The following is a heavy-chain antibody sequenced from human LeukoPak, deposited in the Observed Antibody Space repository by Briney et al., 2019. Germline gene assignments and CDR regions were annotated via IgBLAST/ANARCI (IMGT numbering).Heavy chain of an antibody. CDR1: GFTFDDYA. CDR2: ISWNSGSI. J-gene: IGHJ5*02. Sequence: GGSLRLSCAASGFTFDDYAMHWVRQAPGKGLEWVSGISWNSGSIGYADSVKGRFTISRDNAKNSLYLQMNSLRAEDTALYYCAKSISGSTGWLDPWGQGTLVTVSS. CDR3: AKSISGSTGWLDP. D-gene: IGHD2-15*01. V-gene: IGHV3-9*01.